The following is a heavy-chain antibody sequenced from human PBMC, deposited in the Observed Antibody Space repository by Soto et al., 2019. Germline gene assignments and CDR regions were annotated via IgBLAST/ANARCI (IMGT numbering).Heavy chain of an antibody. CDR2: ISSSSSTI. J-gene: IGHJ4*02. CDR3: ARDPILWFGELTSSAFPAPSWYFDY. Sequence: GGSLRLSCAASGFTFSSYSMNWVRQAPGKGLEWVSYISSSSSTIYYADSVKGRFTISRDNAKNSLYLQMNSLRDEDTAVYYCARDPILWFGELTSSAFPAPSWYFDYWGQGTLVTVSS. CDR1: GFTFSSYS. V-gene: IGHV3-48*02. D-gene: IGHD3-10*01.